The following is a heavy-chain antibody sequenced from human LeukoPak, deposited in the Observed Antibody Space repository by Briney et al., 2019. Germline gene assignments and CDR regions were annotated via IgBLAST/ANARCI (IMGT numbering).Heavy chain of an antibody. CDR3: ARGPVGATGWFDP. V-gene: IGHV1-2*02. Sequence: ASVKVSCKASGYTFTGYYMHWVRQAPGQGLEWTGWINPNSGGTNYAQKFQGRVTMTRDTSISTAYMELSRLRSDDTAVYYCARGPVGATGWFDPWGQGTLVTVSS. CDR1: GYTFTGYY. D-gene: IGHD1-26*01. J-gene: IGHJ5*02. CDR2: INPNSGGT.